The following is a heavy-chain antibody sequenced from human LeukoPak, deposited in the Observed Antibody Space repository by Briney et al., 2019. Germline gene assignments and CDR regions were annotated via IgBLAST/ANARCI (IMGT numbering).Heavy chain of an antibody. Sequence: ASVKVSCKASGGTFSSYAISWVRQAPGQGLEWMGRINPNSGGTNYAQKFQGRVTMTRDTSISTAYMELSRLRSDDTAVYYCAVTMIVVVWGQGTLVTVSS. CDR2: INPNSGGT. D-gene: IGHD3-22*01. CDR3: AVTMIVVV. V-gene: IGHV1-2*06. J-gene: IGHJ4*02. CDR1: GGTFSSYA.